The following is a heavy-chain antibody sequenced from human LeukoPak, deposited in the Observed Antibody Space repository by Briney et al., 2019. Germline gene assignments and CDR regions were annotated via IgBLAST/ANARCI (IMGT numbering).Heavy chain of an antibody. CDR3: AKRDLYSSSSGRVDY. V-gene: IGHV3-23*01. J-gene: IGHJ4*02. Sequence: GGSLRLSRAASGFTFSSYAMSWVRQAPGKGLEWVSAISGSGGSTYYADSVKGRFTISRDNSKNTLYLQMNSLRAEDTAVYYCAKRDLYSSSSGRVDYWGQGTLVTVSS. D-gene: IGHD6-6*01. CDR2: ISGSGGST. CDR1: GFTFSSYA.